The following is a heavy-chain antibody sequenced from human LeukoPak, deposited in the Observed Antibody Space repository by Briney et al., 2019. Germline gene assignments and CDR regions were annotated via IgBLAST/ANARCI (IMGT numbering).Heavy chain of an antibody. Sequence: ASVKVSCKASGYTFTGYYMHWARQAPGQGLEWMGWINPNSGGTNYAQKFQGRVTMTRDTSISTAYMELSRLRSDDTAVYYCARELHIYDFWSGYPFDPWGQGTLVTVSS. CDR2: INPNSGGT. CDR3: ARELHIYDFWSGYPFDP. V-gene: IGHV1-2*02. D-gene: IGHD3-3*01. CDR1: GYTFTGYY. J-gene: IGHJ5*02.